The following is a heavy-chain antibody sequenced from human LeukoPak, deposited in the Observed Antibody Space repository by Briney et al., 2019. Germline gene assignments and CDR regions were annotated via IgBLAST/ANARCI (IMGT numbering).Heavy chain of an antibody. CDR3: ASSHTYQPYYFDY. Sequence: LSETLSLTCAVYGGSFSGYYRSWIWQPPGKGLEWIGYIYYSGSTNYNPSLKSRVTISVDTSKNQFSLKLSSVTAADTAVYYCASSHTYQPYYFDYWGQGTLVTVSS. CDR1: GGSFSGYY. V-gene: IGHV4-59*01. CDR2: IYYSGST. D-gene: IGHD3-16*01. J-gene: IGHJ4*02.